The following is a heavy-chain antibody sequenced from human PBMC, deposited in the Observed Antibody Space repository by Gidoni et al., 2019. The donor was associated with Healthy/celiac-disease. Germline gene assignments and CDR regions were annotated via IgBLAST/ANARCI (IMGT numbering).Heavy chain of an antibody. Sequence: QVQLQESGPGLVTPSQPLSLTCTVSGGSISSGDSYWSWIRQPPGKGLEWIGYIDYSGSNYYNPSLKSRVTISVDTSKNQFSLKLSAVTAADTAVYYCAREEIEARRGGFDYWGQGTLVTVSS. V-gene: IGHV4-30-4*01. CDR2: IDYSGSN. J-gene: IGHJ4*02. CDR3: AREEIEARRGGFDY. D-gene: IGHD6-6*01. CDR1: GGSISSGDSY.